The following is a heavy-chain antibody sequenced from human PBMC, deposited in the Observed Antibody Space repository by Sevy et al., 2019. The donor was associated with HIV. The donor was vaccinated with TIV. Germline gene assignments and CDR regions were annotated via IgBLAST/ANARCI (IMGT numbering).Heavy chain of an antibody. CDR3: PGDRYYDVSGYYCYYYGMDV. Sequence: GGSLRLSCEASGFTVSGNYMAWVRLAPGKGLEWVSLIDSCGSTYYADSVKARFTIYRDNAENTLFLKVNTLRAEDTAVYFCPGDRYYDVSGYYCYYYGMDVWGQGSTVTVSS. V-gene: IGHV3-66*01. J-gene: IGHJ6*02. CDR1: GFTVSGNY. D-gene: IGHD3-22*01. CDR2: IDSCGST.